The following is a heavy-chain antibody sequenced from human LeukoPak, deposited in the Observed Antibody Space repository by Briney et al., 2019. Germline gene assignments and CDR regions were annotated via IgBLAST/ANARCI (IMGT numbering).Heavy chain of an antibody. CDR2: TYYRSSKWNY. V-gene: IGHV6-1*01. CDR1: GDSVSSSSIA. J-gene: IGHJ3*02. D-gene: IGHD2-21*01. Sequence: SQTLSLTCAISGDSVSSSSIAWNWIRQSPSRGLERLGRTYYRSSKWNYEYAVSVKSRINVNLDTFRDQLSLQLNSVTPEDTAVYYCARGRYSGFDIWGQGTMVTVSS. CDR3: ARGRYSGFDI.